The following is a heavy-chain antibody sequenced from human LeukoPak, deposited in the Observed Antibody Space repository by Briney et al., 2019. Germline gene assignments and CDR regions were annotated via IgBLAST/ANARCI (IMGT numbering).Heavy chain of an antibody. D-gene: IGHD5-12*01. CDR3: ARGRLLIRRGYDWKVVTYYFDY. CDR2: IYYSGST. V-gene: IGHV4-59*12. CDR1: GASISSYY. J-gene: IGHJ4*02. Sequence: SETLSLTCTVSGASISSYYWSWIRQPPGKGLEWIGYIYYSGSTNYNPSLKSRVTISVDTSKNQFSLKLSSVTAADTAVYYCARGRLLIRRGYDWKVVTYYFDYWGQGTLVTVSS.